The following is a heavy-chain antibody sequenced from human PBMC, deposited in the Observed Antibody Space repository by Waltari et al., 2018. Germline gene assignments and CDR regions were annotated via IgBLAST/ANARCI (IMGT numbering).Heavy chain of an antibody. CDR1: GGSSSAGY. CDR2: IYDSGST. D-gene: IGHD5-18*01. Sequence: QLQESGPGLVRPSATLSLTCTVSGGSSSAGYWSWIRQPPGKPLESIVNIYDSGSTGYNPSLNSRVGISVDMSKNQFSLNLTSVTAADTATYYCAKMGSRARSYGWLENWGRGILVTVSS. CDR3: AKMGSRARSYGWLEN. J-gene: IGHJ4*02. V-gene: IGHV4-59*01.